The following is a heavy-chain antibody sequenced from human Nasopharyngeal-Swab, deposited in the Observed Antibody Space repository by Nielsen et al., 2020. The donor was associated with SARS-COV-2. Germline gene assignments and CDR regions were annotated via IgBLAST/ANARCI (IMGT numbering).Heavy chain of an antibody. J-gene: IGHJ5*02. V-gene: IGHV4-59*11. Sequence: ESLKISCTVSGVSITNQYWSWIRQPPGKGLEWIGYISHNSGTSYNPSLKSRVTMFMDTSKNQFSLRLTSVTAADTAVYYCAKEGATGWFDPCGQGTLVTVSS. CDR1: GVSITNQY. CDR3: AKEGATGWFDP. CDR2: ISHNSGT.